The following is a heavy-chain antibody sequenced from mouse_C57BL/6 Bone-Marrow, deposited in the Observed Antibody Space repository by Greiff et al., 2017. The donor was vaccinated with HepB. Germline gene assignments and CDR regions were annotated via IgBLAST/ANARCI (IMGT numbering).Heavy chain of an antibody. D-gene: IGHD3-1*01. CDR1: GYTFTSYW. V-gene: IGHV1-50*01. CDR2: IDPSDSYT. Sequence: QVQLQQPGAELVKPGASVKLSCKASGYTFTSYWMQWVKQRPGQGLEWIGEIDPSDSYTNYNQKFKGKATLTVDTSSSTAYMQLSSLTSEDSAVYYCARGALSEAWFAYWGQGTLVTVSA. J-gene: IGHJ3*01. CDR3: ARGALSEAWFAY.